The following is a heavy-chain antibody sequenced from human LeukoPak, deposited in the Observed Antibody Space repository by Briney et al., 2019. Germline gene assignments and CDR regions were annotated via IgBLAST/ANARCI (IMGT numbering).Heavy chain of an antibody. CDR1: EYTLTNYG. J-gene: IGHJ6*02. CDR2: INTNTGNP. D-gene: IGHD1-14*01. Sequence: ASVKVSCKASEYTLTNYGMNWVRQAPGQGLEWMGWINTNTGNPTYAQGFTGRFVFSLDTSVSTAYLQIGRLKAEDTAVYYCARDSHNRIHDYYYGMDVWGQGTTVTVSS. V-gene: IGHV7-4-1*01. CDR3: ARDSHNRIHDYYYGMDV.